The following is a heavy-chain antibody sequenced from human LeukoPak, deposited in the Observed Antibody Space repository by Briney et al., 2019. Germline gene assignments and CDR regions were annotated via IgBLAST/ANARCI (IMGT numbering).Heavy chain of an antibody. V-gene: IGHV3-30*03. Sequence: GRSLRLSCAASGFTFSSYGMHWVRQAPGKGLEWVAVISYDGSNKYYADSVKGRFTISRDNSKNTLYLQMDSLRAEDTAVYYCARDLRFYFDCWGQGTLVTVSS. CDR1: GFTFSSYG. CDR2: ISYDGSNK. CDR3: ARDLRFYFDC. D-gene: IGHD3-3*01. J-gene: IGHJ4*02.